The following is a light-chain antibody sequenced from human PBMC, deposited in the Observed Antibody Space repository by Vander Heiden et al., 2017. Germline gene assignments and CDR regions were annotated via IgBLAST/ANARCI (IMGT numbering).Light chain of an antibody. CDR2: EDR. CDR3: YSTDSSGNHSWV. J-gene: IGLJ3*02. CDR1: ALPQKY. Sequence: SYELTQPPSVPVSPGQTARTTCSGDALPQKYACWFEQKAGQAPVLVIYEDRKRPSGIPERCSGSSSGTMATLTISGAQVEDGADYYCYSTDSSGNHSWVFGGGTKLTVL. V-gene: IGLV3-10*01.